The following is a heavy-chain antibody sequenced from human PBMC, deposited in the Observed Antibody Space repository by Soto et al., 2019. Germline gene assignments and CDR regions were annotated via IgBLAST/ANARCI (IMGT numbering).Heavy chain of an antibody. CDR1: GFTFSSYG. D-gene: IGHD2-2*01. CDR2: ISYDGSNK. Sequence: PGGSLRLSCAASGFTFSSYGMHWVRQAPGKGLEWVAVISYDGSNKYYADSVKGRFTISRDNSKNTLYLQMNSLRAEDTAVYYCAKAYCSSTSCYEVWWGQGTLVTVSS. V-gene: IGHV3-30*18. J-gene: IGHJ4*02. CDR3: AKAYCSSTSCYEVW.